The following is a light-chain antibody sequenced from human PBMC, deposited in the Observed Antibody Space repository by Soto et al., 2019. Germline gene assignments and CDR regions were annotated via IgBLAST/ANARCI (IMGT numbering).Light chain of an antibody. CDR1: QSIRTW. V-gene: IGKV1-5*01. CDR2: DAS. CDR3: QQYYSYSLT. J-gene: IGKJ1*01. Sequence: DIQLTQSPSTLSASVGDRVTITCRATQSIRTWLAWYQQKPGKAPDLLIYDASSLQTGVPSRFSGSGSGTEFTLTIIRLQPDDFATYYCQQYYSYSLTFGQGTKVDIK.